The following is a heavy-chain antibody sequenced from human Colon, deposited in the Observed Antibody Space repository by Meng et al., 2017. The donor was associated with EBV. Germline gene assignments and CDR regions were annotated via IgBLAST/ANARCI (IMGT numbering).Heavy chain of an antibody. CDR2: ISSSGNFI. V-gene: IGHV3-21*01. J-gene: IGHJ4*02. CDR1: GFTFRTYS. Sequence: EVQLVESGGGLVKPGGSLRPSCAASGFTFRTYSMNWVRQTPGKGLEWVSSISSSGNFIYYAGSVKGRFTISRDNAKNSLYLQMNSLRDEDTAVYYCARDQNNFDTSGHERFDYWGQGILVTVSS. CDR3: ARDQNNFDTSGHERFDY. D-gene: IGHD3-22*01.